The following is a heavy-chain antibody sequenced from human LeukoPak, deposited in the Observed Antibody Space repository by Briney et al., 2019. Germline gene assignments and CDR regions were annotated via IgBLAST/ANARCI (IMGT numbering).Heavy chain of an antibody. V-gene: IGHV3-23*01. D-gene: IGHD6-19*01. CDR3: ARESVAVAGGTFDY. Sequence: GGSLRLSCAASGFTFSSYAMSWVRQAPGKGLEWVSAISGSGGSTYYADSVKGRFTISRDNAKNSLYLQMNSLRAEDTAVYYCARESVAVAGGTFDYWGQGTLVTVSS. CDR2: ISGSGGST. CDR1: GFTFSSYA. J-gene: IGHJ4*02.